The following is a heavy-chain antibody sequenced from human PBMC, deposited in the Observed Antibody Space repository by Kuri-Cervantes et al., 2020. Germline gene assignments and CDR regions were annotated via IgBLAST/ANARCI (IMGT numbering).Heavy chain of an antibody. CDR3: VRESTTMTRNFDY. V-gene: IGHV1-69*05. D-gene: IGHD3-22*01. Sequence: SVKVSCKASGDNFNYYSISWVRQAPGQGLEWMGSIIPIFDSRRYAQKFQGRVTITTDESTSTAYMELSSLRSEDTAVYYCVRESTTMTRNFDYWGQGTLVTVSS. CDR2: IIPIFDSR. J-gene: IGHJ4*02. CDR1: GDNFNYYS.